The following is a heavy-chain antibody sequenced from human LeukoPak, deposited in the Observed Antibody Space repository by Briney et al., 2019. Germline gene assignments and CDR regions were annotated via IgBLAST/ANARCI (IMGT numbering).Heavy chain of an antibody. CDR1: GFTFSDYY. Sequence: GGSLRLSCAVSGFTFSDYYMSWIRQAPGKGLEWVSYISSSGSTIYYADSVKGRFTISRDNAKNSLYLQMNSLRAEDTAVYFCARRAGDYSHPYDYWGQGTLVTVSS. CDR3: ARRAGDYSHPYDY. CDR2: ISSSGSTI. V-gene: IGHV3-11*04. J-gene: IGHJ4*02. D-gene: IGHD3-22*01.